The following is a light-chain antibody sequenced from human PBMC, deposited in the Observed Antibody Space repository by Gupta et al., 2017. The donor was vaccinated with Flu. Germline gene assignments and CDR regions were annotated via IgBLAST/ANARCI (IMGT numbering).Light chain of an antibody. Sequence: DIQMTHSPSSVSASVGDRVTITCRARKVISSWLAWYQQKPGKAPKLLIYAASSLQSGVPARFSGSGSGTDFTLTISSLQPEDFAAYYCQQDNSFPRAFGQGTKVEIK. CDR1: KVISSW. J-gene: IGKJ1*01. CDR3: QQDNSFPRA. CDR2: AAS. V-gene: IGKV1-12*01.